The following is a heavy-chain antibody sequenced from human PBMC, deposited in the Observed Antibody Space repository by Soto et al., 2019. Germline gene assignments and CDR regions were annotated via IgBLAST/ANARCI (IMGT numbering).Heavy chain of an antibody. J-gene: IGHJ6*03. CDR3: TTDIVVVPAAMPLRDTYYYMDV. D-gene: IGHD2-2*01. V-gene: IGHV3-23*01. CDR2: ITASGGRT. CDR1: GFTFNNYA. Sequence: GGSLRLSCTASGFTFNNYAMTWVRQAPGRGLEGVSDITASGGRTYYADSVKGRFTISRDDSKNTLYLQMNSLKTEDTAVYYCTTDIVVVPAAMPLRDTYYYMDVWGKGTTVTVSS.